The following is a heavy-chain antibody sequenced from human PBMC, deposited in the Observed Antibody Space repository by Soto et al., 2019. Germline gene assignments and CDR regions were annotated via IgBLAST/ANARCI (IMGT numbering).Heavy chain of an antibody. CDR3: ARISGYSYSLPPYFDC. CDR2: IYYSGST. D-gene: IGHD5-18*01. J-gene: IGHJ4*02. Sequence: QVQLQESGPGLVKPSETLSLTCTVSGGSVSSGSYYWSWIRPPPGKGLEWIGYIYYSGSTNYNPYHTRRVTRSVDTSKNQFSLKLSSVTAADTAVYYWARISGYSYSLPPYFDCWGQGTLVTVSS. CDR1: GGSVSSGSYY. V-gene: IGHV4-61*01.